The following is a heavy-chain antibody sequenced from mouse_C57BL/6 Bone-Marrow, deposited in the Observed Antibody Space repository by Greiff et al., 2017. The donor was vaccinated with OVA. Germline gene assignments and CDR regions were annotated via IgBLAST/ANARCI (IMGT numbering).Heavy chain of an antibody. V-gene: IGHV1-81*01. Sequence: QVQLQQSGAELARPGASVKLSCKASGYTFTSYGISWVKQRTGQGLEWIGRIYPRSGNTYYNEKFKGKATLTADKSSSTAYMELRSLTSEDSAFYFWARSAYDYGDYWGQGTTLTVSS. CDR3: ARSAYDYGDY. CDR2: IYPRSGNT. J-gene: IGHJ2*01. D-gene: IGHD2-4*01. CDR1: GYTFTSYG.